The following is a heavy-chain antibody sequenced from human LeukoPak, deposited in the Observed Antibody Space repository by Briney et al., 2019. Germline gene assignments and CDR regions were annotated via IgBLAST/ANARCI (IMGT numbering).Heavy chain of an antibody. Sequence: GGSLRLSCAASGXTFSNYWVHWVRQAPGKGLVWVSRINSDGISTGYADSVKGRFTVSRDNAKKTLYLQMNSLRAEDTAVYYCARDVGNFDYWGQGTLVTVSS. V-gene: IGHV3-74*01. CDR2: INSDGIST. J-gene: IGHJ4*02. CDR1: GXTFSNYW. CDR3: ARDVGNFDY.